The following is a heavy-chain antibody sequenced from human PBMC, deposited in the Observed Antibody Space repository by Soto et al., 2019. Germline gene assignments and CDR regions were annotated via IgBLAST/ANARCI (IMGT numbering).Heavy chain of an antibody. D-gene: IGHD2-15*01. CDR1: GGTFSSYA. CDR3: ARHPGGRGYYYGMDV. J-gene: IGHJ6*02. CDR2: IIPIFGTA. V-gene: IGHV1-69*13. Sequence: SSVKVSCKASGGTFSSYAISWVRQAPGQGLEWMGGIIPIFGTANYAQKFQGRVTITADESTSTAYMELSSLRSEDTAVYYCARHPGGRGYYYGMDVWGQGTTVTVSS.